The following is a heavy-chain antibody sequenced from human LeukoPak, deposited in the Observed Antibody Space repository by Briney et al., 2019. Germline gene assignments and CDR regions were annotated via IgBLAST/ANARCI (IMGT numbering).Heavy chain of an antibody. J-gene: IGHJ4*02. V-gene: IGHV5-51*01. CDR3: ARMIGLGEVSPYFDY. CDR2: IYPGDSNT. D-gene: IGHD3-16*02. CDR1: GYSFTNYW. Sequence: GESLKISCKGSGYSFTNYWIGWVRQMPGKGLEWMGIIYPGDSNTTYSPSFQGQVTISADRSITTAYLQWSSLKASDTAMYYCARMIGLGEVSPYFDYWGQGSLVTVSS.